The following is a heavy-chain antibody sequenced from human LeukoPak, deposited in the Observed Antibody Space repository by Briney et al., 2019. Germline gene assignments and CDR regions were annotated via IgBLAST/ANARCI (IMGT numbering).Heavy chain of an antibody. D-gene: IGHD3-22*01. CDR2: ISYDGRNN. V-gene: IGHV3-30*03. J-gene: IGHJ4*02. CDR1: GFSFSNYG. Sequence: GGSLRLSCTAYGFSFSNYGMHWVRQAPGKGLEWGAVISYDGRNNYYADSVNGRFTISRDNSKNTLYLQMTSLRAEDTAVYYCAREPQPDFRGYYYDSSGYFDYWGQGTLVTVSS. CDR3: AREPQPDFRGYYYDSSGYFDY.